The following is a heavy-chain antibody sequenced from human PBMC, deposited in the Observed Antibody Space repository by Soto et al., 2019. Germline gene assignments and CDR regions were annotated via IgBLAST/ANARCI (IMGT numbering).Heavy chain of an antibody. CDR1: GFIFSNDA. CDR2: ISGSGDSA. J-gene: IGHJ3*01. Sequence: EVHLLESGGGLVRPGGSLRLSCAASGFIFSNDAMNWVRQAPGKGLEWVSAISGSGDSANNADSVQGRFTISRDNSKNTLYLQMNSLRAEDTAIYYCVREARGWYSHGSFDFWGRGTMVIVSS. V-gene: IGHV3-23*01. D-gene: IGHD6-19*01. CDR3: VREARGWYSHGSFDF.